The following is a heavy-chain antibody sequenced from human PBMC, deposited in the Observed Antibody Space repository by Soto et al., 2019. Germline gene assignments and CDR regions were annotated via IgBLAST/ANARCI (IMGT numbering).Heavy chain of an antibody. D-gene: IGHD5-12*01. CDR3: ARYDAESGANKVAP. CDR2: IFYSGSN. V-gene: IGHV4-61*01. CDR1: GGSVSSRSHV. J-gene: IGHJ5*02. Sequence: QVQLQESGPWLVKPSGTLSVTCTVSGGSVSSRSHVWSWIRQPPGVGLHWIGYIFYSGSNHYNPYLKRRATLTVGTYSDPFSRRVTSVTAAATVFYYGARYDAESGANKVAPWGQGTLVTVSS.